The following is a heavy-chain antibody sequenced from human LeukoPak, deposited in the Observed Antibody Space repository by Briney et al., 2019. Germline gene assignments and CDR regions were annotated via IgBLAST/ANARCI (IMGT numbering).Heavy chain of an antibody. Sequence: ASVKVSCKTSGGTFSSSAITWVRQAPGQGLEWMGWINPNTGDTNYAQKFQGRVTMTRDTSISAAYMELSWLRSDDTAVYYCTRGPETATILFEYWGQGTLVTVSS. J-gene: IGHJ4*02. CDR1: GGTFSSSA. CDR2: INPNTGDT. D-gene: IGHD5-24*01. CDR3: TRGPETATILFEY. V-gene: IGHV1-2*02.